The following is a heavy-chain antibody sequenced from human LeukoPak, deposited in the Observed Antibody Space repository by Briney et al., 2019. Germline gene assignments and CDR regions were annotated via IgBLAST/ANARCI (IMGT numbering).Heavy chain of an antibody. CDR1: GFTFSSYW. CDR2: IKQDGSEK. Sequence: GGSLRLSCAASGFTFSSYWMSWVRQAPGKGLEWVANIKQDGSEKYYVDSVKGRFTTSRDNAKNSLYLQMNSLRAEDTAVYYCARDHYDYVWGSYRSAPDYWGQGTLVTVSS. CDR3: ARDHYDYVWGSYRSAPDY. D-gene: IGHD3-16*02. V-gene: IGHV3-7*03. J-gene: IGHJ4*02.